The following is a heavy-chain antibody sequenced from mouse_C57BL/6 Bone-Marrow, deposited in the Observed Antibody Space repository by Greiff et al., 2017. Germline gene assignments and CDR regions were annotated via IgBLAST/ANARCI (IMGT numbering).Heavy chain of an antibody. J-gene: IGHJ4*01. CDR3: ATPYGYDAMDY. CDR2: ISNGGGST. CDR1: GFTFSDYY. Sequence: EVQLQESGGGLVQPGGSLKLSCAASGFTFSDYYMYWVRQTPEKRLEWVAYISNGGGSTYYPDTVKGRFTISRDNAKNTLYLQMSRLKSEDTAMYYCATPYGYDAMDYWGQGTSVTVSS. D-gene: IGHD1-1*02. V-gene: IGHV5-12*01.